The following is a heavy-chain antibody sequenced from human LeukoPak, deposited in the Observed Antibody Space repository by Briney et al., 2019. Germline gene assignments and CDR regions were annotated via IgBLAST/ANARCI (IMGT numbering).Heavy chain of an antibody. Sequence: LSLTCAVYGGSFSGYYWTWIRQAPGKGLEWVSYISSSGSTIYYADSVKGRFTISRDNAKNSLYLQMNSLRAEDTAVYYCARASRCSSTSCYLGHFDYWGQGTLVTVSS. V-gene: IGHV3-11*01. D-gene: IGHD2-2*01. CDR2: ISSSGSTI. CDR3: ARASRCSSTSCYLGHFDY. J-gene: IGHJ4*02. CDR1: GGSFSGYY.